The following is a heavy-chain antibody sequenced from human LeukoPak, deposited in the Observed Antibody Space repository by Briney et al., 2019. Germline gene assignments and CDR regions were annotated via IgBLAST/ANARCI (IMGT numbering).Heavy chain of an antibody. J-gene: IGHJ6*03. Sequence: GASVKVSCKASGYTFTSYDINWVRQATGQGLEWMGWMNPNSGNTGYAQKFQGGVTITRNTSIGTAYLELSSLRSEDTAVYYCARGRNWGDLARAINYYYYYMDVWGKGTTVTVSS. CDR3: ARGRNWGDLARAINYYYYYMDV. CDR2: MNPNSGNT. CDR1: GYTFTSYD. D-gene: IGHD3-16*01. V-gene: IGHV1-8*03.